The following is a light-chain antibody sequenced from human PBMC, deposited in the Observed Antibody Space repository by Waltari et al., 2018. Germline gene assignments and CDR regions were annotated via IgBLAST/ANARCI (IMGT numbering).Light chain of an antibody. CDR1: SSNIWAGYD. CDR2: GNS. J-gene: IGLJ1*01. CDR3: QSYDISLSDASYV. Sequence: QPVLTQPPSVSGAPGQRVTISCTGSSSNIWAGYDVHWSQQLPGTAPNPLIYGNSNRPSGVPDRFSGSKSGTSASLAISGLQAEDEADYYCQSYDISLSDASYVFGTGTKVTVL. V-gene: IGLV1-40*01.